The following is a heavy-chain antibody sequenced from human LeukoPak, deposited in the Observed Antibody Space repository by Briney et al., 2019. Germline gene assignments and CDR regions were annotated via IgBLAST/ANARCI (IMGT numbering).Heavy chain of an antibody. D-gene: IGHD6-19*01. V-gene: IGHV3-30*04. J-gene: IGHJ4*02. CDR3: ARVGSSGPEDDY. CDR1: GFTFSSYA. Sequence: GGSLRLSCAASGFTFSSYAMHWVRQAPGKGLEWVAVISYDGSNKYYADSVKGRFTISRDNSKNTLYLQMNSLRAEDTAVYSCARVGSSGPEDDYWGQGTLVTVSS. CDR2: ISYDGSNK.